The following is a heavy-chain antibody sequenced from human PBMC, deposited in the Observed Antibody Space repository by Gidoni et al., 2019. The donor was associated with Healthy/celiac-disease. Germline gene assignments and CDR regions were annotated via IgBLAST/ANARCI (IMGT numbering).Heavy chain of an antibody. CDR1: GYHFTSYG. V-gene: IGHV1-18*01. Sequence: QVQLVQSGAEVKKPGASATVSCQAFGYHFTSYGISWVRQAPGQGLEWMGWISAYNGNTNYAQKAQGRVTMTTDTSKSTAYMELRSLRSDGTAVYYCARIRGGPTPAFDIWGQGTMVTVSS. CDR2: ISAYNGNT. CDR3: ARIRGGPTPAFDI. D-gene: IGHD1-1*01. J-gene: IGHJ3*02.